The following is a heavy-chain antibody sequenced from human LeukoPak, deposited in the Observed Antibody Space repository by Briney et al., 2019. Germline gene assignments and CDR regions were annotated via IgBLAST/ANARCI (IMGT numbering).Heavy chain of an antibody. CDR2: IFPRDSDT. V-gene: IGHV5-51*01. D-gene: IGHD6-13*01. Sequence: GESLKISCKGSGYNFANYWIGWVRQMPGKGLEWLGIIFPRDSDTRYSPSFQGQVTISADKSISTAYLQWSSLKASDTAMYYCARPSIAAAGGDYWGQGTLVTVSS. CDR1: GYNFANYW. J-gene: IGHJ4*02. CDR3: ARPSIAAAGGDY.